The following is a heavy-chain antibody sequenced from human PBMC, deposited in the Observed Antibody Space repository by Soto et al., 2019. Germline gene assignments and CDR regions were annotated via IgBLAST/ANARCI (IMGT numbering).Heavy chain of an antibody. CDR3: ARDPSLNYYDSSGDAFDI. CDR1: GVSISSGAYY. J-gene: IGHJ3*02. D-gene: IGHD3-22*01. CDR2: IYYSGST. V-gene: IGHV4-31*03. Sequence: SETLSLTCTVSGVSISSGAYYWSRIRQHPGKGLEWIGYIYYSGSTYYNPSLKSRLTISVDTSKNQFSLKLSSVTDADTAVYYCARDPSLNYYDSSGDAFDIWGQGTMVTVSS.